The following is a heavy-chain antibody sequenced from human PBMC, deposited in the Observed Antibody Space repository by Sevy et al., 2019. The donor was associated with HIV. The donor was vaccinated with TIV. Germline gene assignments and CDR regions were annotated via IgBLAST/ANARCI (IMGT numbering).Heavy chain of an antibody. CDR3: ARDLFSGGNAVYGY. J-gene: IGHJ4*02. CDR1: GFTFSSYA. V-gene: IGHV3-21*01. CDR2: INAFSSNI. Sequence: GESLKISCAASGFTFSSYAMNWVRQAPGKGLEWVSSINAFSSNIYYADSVKGRFTISRDNAENSLYLQMNSVRAEDTAVYYCARDLFSGGNAVYGYWGQGTLVTVSS. D-gene: IGHD2-15*01.